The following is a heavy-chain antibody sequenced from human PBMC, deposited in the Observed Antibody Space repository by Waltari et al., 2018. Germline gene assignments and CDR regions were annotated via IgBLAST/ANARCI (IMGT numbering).Heavy chain of an antibody. Sequence: QVQLVQSGAEVKKPGASVKVSCKVSGYTLTALSMHWVRPSPGKGLEWMGGFDPEDGETIYAQKFQGRVTMNEDTSTDTAYMELSSLRSEDTAVYYCATERSGTTDSVSWFDPWGQGTLVTVSS. CDR1: GYTLTALS. CDR3: ATERSGTTDSVSWFDP. V-gene: IGHV1-24*01. D-gene: IGHD1-1*01. J-gene: IGHJ5*02. CDR2: FDPEDGET.